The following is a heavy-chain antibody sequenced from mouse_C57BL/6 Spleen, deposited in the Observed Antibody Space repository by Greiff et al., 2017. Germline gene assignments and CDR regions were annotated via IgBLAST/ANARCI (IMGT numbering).Heavy chain of an antibody. Sequence: QVQLQQPGAELVRPGSSVKLSCKASGYTFTSYWMHWVKQRPIQGLEWIGNIDPSDSETHYNQKFKDKATLTVDKSSSTAYMQLSSLTSEDSAVYYCARGRGGYPAWFAYWGQGTLVTVSA. CDR2: IDPSDSET. J-gene: IGHJ3*01. V-gene: IGHV1-52*01. CDR3: ARGRGGYPAWFAY. CDR1: GYTFTSYW. D-gene: IGHD1-1*02.